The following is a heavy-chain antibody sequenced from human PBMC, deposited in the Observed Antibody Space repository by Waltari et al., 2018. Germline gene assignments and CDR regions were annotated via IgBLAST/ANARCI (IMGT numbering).Heavy chain of an antibody. J-gene: IGHJ4*02. D-gene: IGHD5-12*01. Sequence: QVQLVQSGAEVKKPGSSVKVSCKASGGTFSSYAISWVRQAPGQGLEWMGGIIPILGTANYAQKCQGRVTITADESTSTAYMELSSLRSEDTAVYYCARVSDNGYDNWYYFDYWGQGTLVTVSS. V-gene: IGHV1-69*12. CDR1: GGTFSSYA. CDR2: IIPILGTA. CDR3: ARVSDNGYDNWYYFDY.